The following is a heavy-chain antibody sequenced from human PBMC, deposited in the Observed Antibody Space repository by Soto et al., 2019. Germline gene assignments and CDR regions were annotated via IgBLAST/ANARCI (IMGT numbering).Heavy chain of an antibody. D-gene: IGHD6-13*01. CDR2: IKQDGSDK. CDR3: ATTSSLAADV. J-gene: IGHJ3*01. Sequence: EVQLVESGGGLVQPGGSLRLSCVASGFTFSSSWMSWVRQAPGKGLEWVANIKQDGSDKYYVDSVEGRFTISRDNAKNSLYLQMNSLRAEDTAVYYCATTSSLAADVWGQGTMVIVSS. CDR1: GFTFSSSW. V-gene: IGHV3-7*01.